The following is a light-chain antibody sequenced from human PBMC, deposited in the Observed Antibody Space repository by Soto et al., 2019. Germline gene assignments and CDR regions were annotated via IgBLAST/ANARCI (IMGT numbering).Light chain of an antibody. CDR2: WAS. Sequence: DIVMTQSPDSLAVSLGERATINCKSSQSVLYSSNNKNYLAWYQQRPGQPPNLLIYWASTRESGVPDRFSGSGSGTDFTLTISSLQAEEVAIYYCQQYFSFPWTFGQGNKVEIK. J-gene: IGKJ1*01. CDR1: QSVLYSSNNKNY. V-gene: IGKV4-1*01. CDR3: QQYFSFPWT.